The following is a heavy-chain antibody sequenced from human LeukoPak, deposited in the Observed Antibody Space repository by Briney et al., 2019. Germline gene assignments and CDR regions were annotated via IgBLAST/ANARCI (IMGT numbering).Heavy chain of an antibody. D-gene: IGHD3-9*01. J-gene: IGHJ6*02. CDR2: IYYSGST. V-gene: IGHV4-59*08. CDR1: GGSISSYY. CDR3: ARHSPLYYDILTGTYGMDV. Sequence: PSETLSLTCTVSGGSISSYYWSWIRQPPGKGLEWIGYIYYSGSTNYNPSLKSRVTISVDTSKNQFSLKLSSVTAADTAVYYCARHSPLYYDILTGTYGMDVWGQGTTVTVSS.